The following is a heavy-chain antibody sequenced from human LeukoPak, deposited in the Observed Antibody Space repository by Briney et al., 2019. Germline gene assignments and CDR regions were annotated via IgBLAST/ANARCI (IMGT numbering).Heavy chain of an antibody. J-gene: IGHJ4*02. D-gene: IGHD1-26*01. CDR1: GFSFSAYG. CDR2: IWYDGSSQ. V-gene: IGHV3-33*01. Sequence: GGSLRLSCTASGFSFSAYGMHWVRQAPGKGLEWVAVIWYDGSSQYYADSVKGRFTISRDNSKNTLLLQMNSLRAEDTAVYYCARDPSGSYTEFFDYWGQGTLVTVSS. CDR3: ARDPSGSYTEFFDY.